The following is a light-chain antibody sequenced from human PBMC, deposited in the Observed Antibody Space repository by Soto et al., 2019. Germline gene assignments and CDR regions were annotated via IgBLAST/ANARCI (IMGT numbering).Light chain of an antibody. V-gene: IGLV2-14*03. Sequence: QSVLTQPASVSGSPGRSITISCTGTSSDVGGYNYVSWYQQHPGKAPKLMLSDVSNRPSGVSNRFSASKSGNTASLTISGLQTEDEADYYCMSYTTSSTYVFGTGTKVTVL. CDR2: DVS. J-gene: IGLJ1*01. CDR3: MSYTTSSTYV. CDR1: SSDVGGYNY.